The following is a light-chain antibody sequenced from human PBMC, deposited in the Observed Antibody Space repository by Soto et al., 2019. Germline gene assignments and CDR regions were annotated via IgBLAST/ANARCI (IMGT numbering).Light chain of an antibody. Sequence: DIQVTQSPSSLSASVGDRVTITCRSSQTISNYLNWYQQKPGKAPKLLIYKASTLKSGVPSRFSGSGSGTEFTLTISSLQPDDFATYYCQRYNSYSEAFGQGTKVDNK. J-gene: IGKJ1*01. CDR3: QRYNSYSEA. CDR1: QTISNY. V-gene: IGKV1-5*03. CDR2: KAS.